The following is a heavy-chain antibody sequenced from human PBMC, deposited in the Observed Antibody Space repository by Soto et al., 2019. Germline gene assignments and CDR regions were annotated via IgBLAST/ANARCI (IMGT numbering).Heavy chain of an antibody. CDR1: SVSHSSNYY. CDR2: ITHIGSV. Sequence: QVLLQESGPGLVQPSGTMSLSCVVSSVSHSSNYYWGWVRHPPGKGLEWLGYITHIGSVNYNPSLHRRVTIAMDKSKNQFCLTVNSGTAAETAIYYGAASFGWYAIDYWGQGTRVIVSS. CDR3: AASFGWYAIDY. D-gene: IGHD6-19*01. V-gene: IGHV4-4*02. J-gene: IGHJ4*02.